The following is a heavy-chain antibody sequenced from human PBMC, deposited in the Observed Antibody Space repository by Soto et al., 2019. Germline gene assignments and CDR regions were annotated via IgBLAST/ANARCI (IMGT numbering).Heavy chain of an antibody. D-gene: IGHD6-19*01. J-gene: IGHJ6*02. CDR2: INSDGITT. Sequence: EVQLVESGGGRVQPGGSLRLSCAATGFTFTNHWMHWVRQAPGKGLVWVSRINSDGITTFYADSVRGRFTISRDNAGTTVFLQMNSLRGEDTGVYYCARGIQWRYGMDVWGQGTTVTVSS. CDR3: ARGIQWRYGMDV. V-gene: IGHV3-74*01. CDR1: GFTFTNHW.